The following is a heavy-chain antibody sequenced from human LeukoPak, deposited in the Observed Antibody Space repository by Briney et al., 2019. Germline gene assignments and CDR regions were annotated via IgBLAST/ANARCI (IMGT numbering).Heavy chain of an antibody. CDR3: ARINADVNVVTTIKGADY. D-gene: IGHD5-12*01. CDR1: GYSFKNYW. J-gene: IGHJ4*02. CDR2: IYPGDSDT. V-gene: IGHV5-51*01. Sequence: GESLKISCKVSGYSFKNYWIGWVRQMPGKGLEWMGIIYPGDSDTRYSPSFQGQVTISADKSISTAYMQWSSLKASDTALYFCARINADVNVVTTIKGADYWGRGTLVTVSS.